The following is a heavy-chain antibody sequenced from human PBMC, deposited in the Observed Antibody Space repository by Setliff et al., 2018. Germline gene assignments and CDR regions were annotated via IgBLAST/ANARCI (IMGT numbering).Heavy chain of an antibody. D-gene: IGHD2-21*02. V-gene: IGHV4-38-2*02. CDR1: GYSISSGYI. CDR2: IGHTGSI. CDR3: ARDLGHGGDSDY. Sequence: SETLSLTCTVSGYSISSGYIWGWIRQPPGKGLEWVGNIGHTGSINYNPSLKSRLTISRDTSKNQDSLKLNSVTATDTAVYYCARDLGHGGDSDYWGQGILVTVSS. J-gene: IGHJ4*02.